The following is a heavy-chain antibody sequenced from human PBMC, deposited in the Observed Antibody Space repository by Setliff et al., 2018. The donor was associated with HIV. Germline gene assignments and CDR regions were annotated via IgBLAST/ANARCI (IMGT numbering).Heavy chain of an antibody. CDR2: IYYSGTT. J-gene: IGHJ2*01. CDR1: GASVNSNNYY. V-gene: IGHV4-39*01. D-gene: IGHD1-26*01. Sequence: PSETLSLTCTVSGASVNSNNYYWGWIRQPPGKELEWIASIYYSGTTYYNPSLKSRVTISVDTSKNQFSLKLSSVTAADTAVYYCARSAMAKYSYGQSPIPSYWFFDLWGRGTLVTVSS. CDR3: ARSAMAKYSYGQSPIPSYWFFDL.